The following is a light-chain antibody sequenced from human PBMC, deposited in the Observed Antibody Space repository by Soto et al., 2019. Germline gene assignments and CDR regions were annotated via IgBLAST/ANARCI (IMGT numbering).Light chain of an antibody. CDR1: SSNIGTNP. CDR2: NDN. Sequence: QSVLTQPPSASGTPGQRVTLSCSGGSSNIGTNPINWYQQLPGTAPKLLIYNDNQRPSGVPDRFSGSKSGTSASLAISGLQSEDEADYYCLSWDDSLNVRVFGGVTKVTVL. V-gene: IGLV1-44*01. J-gene: IGLJ3*02. CDR3: LSWDDSLNVRV.